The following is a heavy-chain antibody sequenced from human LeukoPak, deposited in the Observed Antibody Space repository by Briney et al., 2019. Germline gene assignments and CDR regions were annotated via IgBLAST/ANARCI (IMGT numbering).Heavy chain of an antibody. CDR1: GFSASINY. CDR3: ARDRVVRAYSYYYMDV. V-gene: IGHV3-53*01. Sequence: GGSLRLSCAASGFSASINYISWVRQAPGKGLEWVSLIYSGGSTYYTDSAKGRCTISRDSSKSTLYIQMNSLRVEDTAVYYCARDRVVRAYSYYYMDVWGKGTTVTVSS. J-gene: IGHJ6*03. CDR2: IYSGGST. D-gene: IGHD3-10*01.